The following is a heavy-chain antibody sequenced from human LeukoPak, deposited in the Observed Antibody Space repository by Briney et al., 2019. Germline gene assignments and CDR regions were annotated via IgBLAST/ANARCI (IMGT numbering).Heavy chain of an antibody. V-gene: IGHV1-46*01. CDR1: GHTFTSYC. CDR3: ATTVTTQPYFDL. CDR2: INPSGGST. D-gene: IGHD4-17*01. Sequence: GASVKVSCKASGHTFTSYCMHWVRQAPGQGLESMGIINPSGGSTSYAQKFQGRVTMTRDTSTSTVYMELSSLRSEDTAVYYCATTVTTQPYFDLWGRGTLVTVSS. J-gene: IGHJ2*01.